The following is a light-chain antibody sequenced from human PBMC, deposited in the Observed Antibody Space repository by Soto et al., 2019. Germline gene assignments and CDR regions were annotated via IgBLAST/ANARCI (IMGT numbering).Light chain of an antibody. CDR2: GAS. CDR1: QGIGDT. J-gene: IGKJ5*01. Sequence: EVVMTQSPATLSVSPGEGATLSCRASQGIGDTLAWYQQKPGQAPRLLIYGASSRATGIPDRFSGSGSGTDFTLSISRLEPEDFAVFYCQQYGIFPITFGQGTRLEIK. V-gene: IGKV3-20*01. CDR3: QQYGIFPIT.